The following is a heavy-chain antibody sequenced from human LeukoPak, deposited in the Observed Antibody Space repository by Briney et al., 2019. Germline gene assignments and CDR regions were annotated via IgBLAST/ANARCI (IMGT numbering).Heavy chain of an antibody. D-gene: IGHD6-13*01. Sequence: SETLSLTCTVSGGSISSYYWSWIRQPPGKGREWSGYIYYSGTTNYNPSLKSRVTISVDTSKNQFSLKLSSVTAADTAVYYCARGVYIAAAQYAYWGQGTLVTVSS. CDR3: ARGVYIAAAQYAY. J-gene: IGHJ4*02. CDR1: GGSISSYY. CDR2: IYYSGTT. V-gene: IGHV4-59*01.